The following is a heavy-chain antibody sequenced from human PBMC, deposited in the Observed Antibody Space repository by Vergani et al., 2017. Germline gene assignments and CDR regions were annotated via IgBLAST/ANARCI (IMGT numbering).Heavy chain of an antibody. Sequence: QVQLQESGPGLVKPSQTLSLTCTVSGGSISSGGYYWSWIRQHPGKGLEWIGYISYSGSTYYNPSRTSGVTISVDTSKNQFSLKLSSVTAADTAVYYCAGGRGDGYNSYYMDVWGKGTTVTVSS. CDR3: AGGRGDGYNSYYMDV. J-gene: IGHJ6*03. V-gene: IGHV4-31*03. CDR1: GGSISSGGYY. CDR2: ISYSGST. D-gene: IGHD3-16*01.